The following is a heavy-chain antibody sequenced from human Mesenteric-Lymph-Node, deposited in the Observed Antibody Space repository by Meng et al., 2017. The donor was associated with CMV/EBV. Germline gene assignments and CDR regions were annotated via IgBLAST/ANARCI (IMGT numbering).Heavy chain of an antibody. D-gene: IGHD2-2*02. CDR2: MNPNSGNT. V-gene: IGHV1-8*01. CDR3: ARDVVVPAAISFYYYYYGMDV. J-gene: IGHJ6*02. CDR1: GYTFTSYD. Sequence: ASVKVSCKASGYTFTSYDINWVRQATGQGLEWMGRMNPNSGNTGYAQKFQGRVTMTRNTSISTAYMELSSLRSEDTAVYYCARDVVVPAAISFYYYYYGMDVWGQGTTVTVSS.